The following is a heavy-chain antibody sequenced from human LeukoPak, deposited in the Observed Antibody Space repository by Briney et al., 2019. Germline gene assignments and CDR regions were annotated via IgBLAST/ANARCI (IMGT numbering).Heavy chain of an antibody. CDR2: ISYDGNNK. CDR1: RFTFSTYG. J-gene: IGHJ4*02. V-gene: IGHV3-30*18. CDR3: AKDGLSVTPYPHYYFDY. Sequence: GGSLRLSCAASRFTFSTYGMHWVRQAPGKGLEWVAVISYDGNNKYYADSVKGRFTVSRDNPRNTLYLQMNSLRIEDTAVYYCAKDGLSVTPYPHYYFDYWGQGTLVTVSS. D-gene: IGHD3-16*01.